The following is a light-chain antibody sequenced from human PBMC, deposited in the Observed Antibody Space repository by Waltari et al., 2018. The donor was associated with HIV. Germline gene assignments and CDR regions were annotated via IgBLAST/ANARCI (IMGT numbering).Light chain of an antibody. CDR3: QQYNNWPLT. CDR2: GAS. Sequence: ETAMTQSPVTLSVSRGERDTLSCRASQSVSSNFAGYQQKPGQAPRLLLYGASTRASGVPPRFSGRGSGTEFTLTISSLQSEDFAVYYCQQYNNWPLTFGGGTKVEIK. J-gene: IGKJ4*01. CDR1: QSVSSN. V-gene: IGKV3-15*01.